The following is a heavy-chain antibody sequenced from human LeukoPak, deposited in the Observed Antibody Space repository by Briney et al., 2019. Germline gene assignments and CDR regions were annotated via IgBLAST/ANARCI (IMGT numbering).Heavy chain of an antibody. CDR2: ISYDGSNK. CDR3: TIVVVITC. V-gene: IGHV3-30*03. D-gene: IGHD3-22*01. CDR1: GFTFSSRDW. J-gene: IGHJ4*02. Sequence: GGSLRLSCVASGFTFSSRDWMTWVRQAPGKGLEWVAVISYDGSNKYYADSVKGRFTISRDNSKNTLYLQMNSLRAEDTAVYYCTIVVVITCWGQGTLVTVSS.